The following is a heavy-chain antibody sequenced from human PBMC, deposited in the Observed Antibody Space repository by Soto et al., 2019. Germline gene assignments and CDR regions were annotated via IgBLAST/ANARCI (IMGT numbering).Heavy chain of an antibody. V-gene: IGHV3-21*01. D-gene: IGHD3-22*01. Sequence: GGSLRLSCAASGFTFSCYSMHWVRQAPGKGLAWVSSISSSSYLYYADSVKGRFTISRDNAKNSLYLQMNSLRAEDTAVYYCASEYTYYYDSSGPGPDDAVDIWGQGTMVTV. CDR3: ASEYTYYYDSSGPGPDDAVDI. J-gene: IGHJ3*02. CDR2: ISSSSYL. CDR1: GFTFSCYS.